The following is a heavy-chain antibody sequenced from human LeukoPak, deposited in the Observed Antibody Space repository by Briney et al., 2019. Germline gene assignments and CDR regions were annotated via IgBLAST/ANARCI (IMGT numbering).Heavy chain of an antibody. J-gene: IGHJ4*02. CDR1: GFTFSSYG. CDR3: AKETREPRAFDY. Sequence: GGSLRLSCAESGFTFSSYGMHWVRQAPGKGLEWVAFIRYDGSNKYYADSVKGRFTTSRDNSQNTLYLQMNSLRAEDTAVYYCAKETREPRAFDYWGQGTLVTVSS. V-gene: IGHV3-30*02. D-gene: IGHD1-26*01. CDR2: IRYDGSNK.